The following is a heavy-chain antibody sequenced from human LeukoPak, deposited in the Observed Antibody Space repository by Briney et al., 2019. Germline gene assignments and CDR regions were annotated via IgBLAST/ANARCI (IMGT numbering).Heavy chain of an antibody. J-gene: IGHJ4*02. V-gene: IGHV4-61*01. CDR1: GGSVSSGSYY. Sequence: SETLSLTCTVSGGSVSSGSYYWSWIRQPPGKGLEWIGYIYYSGSTNYNPSLKSRVTISVDTSKNQFSLKLSSVTAADTAVYYCARVGYYGSGSSDYWGQGTLVTVSS. CDR2: IYYSGST. D-gene: IGHD3-10*01. CDR3: ARVGYYGSGSSDY.